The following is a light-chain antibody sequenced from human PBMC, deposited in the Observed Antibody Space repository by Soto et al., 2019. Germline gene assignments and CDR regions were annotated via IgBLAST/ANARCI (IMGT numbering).Light chain of an antibody. J-gene: IGKJ3*01. V-gene: IGKV3-20*01. CDR3: XXXGSSPTT. Sequence: EIVLTQSPGTLSLSPGERATLSCRASQSVSSSYLAWYQQKPGQAPRLLIYGASSRATGIPDRFSGSGSGTDFTLTISRLEPEXFAVXXXXXXGSSPTTFGPGTKVDIK. CDR1: QSVSSSY. CDR2: GAS.